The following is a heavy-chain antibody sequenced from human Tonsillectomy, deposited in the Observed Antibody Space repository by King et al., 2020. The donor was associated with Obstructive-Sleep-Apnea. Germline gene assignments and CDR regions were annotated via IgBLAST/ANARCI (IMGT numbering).Heavy chain of an antibody. V-gene: IGHV1-69*04. CDR2: IIPILDKT. CDR3: ARGLRNSGSFLAGLNSPDYYRMDA. CDR1: GGSFSSCA. D-gene: IGHD3/OR15-3a*01. J-gene: IGHJ6*02. Sequence: IQLVQSGAEVKKPGSSVKISCKASGGSFSSCAISWVRQAPGQGLEWMGGIIPILDKTNYAQKFQGRVTITADKSTSTAYMELSSLRSEDTTVYYCARGLRNSGSFLAGLNSPDYYRMDAWGQGTTVTVSS.